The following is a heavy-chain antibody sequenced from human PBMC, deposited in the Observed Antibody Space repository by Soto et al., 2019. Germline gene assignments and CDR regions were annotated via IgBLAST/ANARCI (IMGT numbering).Heavy chain of an antibody. J-gene: IGHJ4*02. Sequence: QVQLQESGPGLVKPSETLSLTCTVSGGSISSYYWSWIRQPAGKRLEWIGRIYTSGSTNYNPSLKSRVTMSVDTSKKLFSLKLSSVTAAYTAVYYCARGGCSGGSCYSTISFDYWVQGTLVTVSS. CDR2: IYTSGST. CDR3: ARGGCSGGSCYSTISFDY. CDR1: GGSISSYY. D-gene: IGHD2-15*01. V-gene: IGHV4-4*07.